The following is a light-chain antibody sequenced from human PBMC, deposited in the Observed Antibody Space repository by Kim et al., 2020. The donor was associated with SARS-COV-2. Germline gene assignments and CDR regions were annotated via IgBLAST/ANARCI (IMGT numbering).Light chain of an antibody. CDR3: HAWDSSTVWV. Sequence: SYELTQPPSVSVSPGQTASITCSGDKLGDKYACWYQQKPGQSPVVVIYQDSKRPSGIPERFSGSNSGNTATLTISGTQAMDEADYYCHAWDSSTVWVFGGGTKLTVL. CDR2: QDS. CDR1: KLGDKY. J-gene: IGLJ3*02. V-gene: IGLV3-1*01.